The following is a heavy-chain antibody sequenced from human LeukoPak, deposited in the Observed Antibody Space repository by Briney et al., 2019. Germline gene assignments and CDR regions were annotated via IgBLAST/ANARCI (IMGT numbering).Heavy chain of an antibody. Sequence: SVKVSCKASGGTFSSYAISWVRQAPGQGLEWMGRIIPIFGTANYAQKFQGRVTITTDESTSTAYMELSSLRSEDTAVYYCARGIVGAAGAFDIWGQGIMVTVSS. CDR3: ARGIVGAAGAFDI. J-gene: IGHJ3*02. CDR1: GGTFSSYA. D-gene: IGHD1-26*01. CDR2: IIPIFGTA. V-gene: IGHV1-69*05.